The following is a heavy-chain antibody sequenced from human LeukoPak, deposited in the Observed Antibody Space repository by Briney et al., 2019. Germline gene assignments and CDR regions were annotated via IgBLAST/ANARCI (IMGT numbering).Heavy chain of an antibody. D-gene: IGHD5-18*01. V-gene: IGHV3-74*01. CDR1: GFTFSSYW. J-gene: IGHJ6*04. CDR2: INSNGSST. CDR3: ARANPYSYGKYYYYYGMDV. Sequence: GGSLRLSCAASGFTFSSYWMHWVRQAPGKGLVWVSRINSNGSSTSYADSVKGRFTISRDNAKNTLYLQMNSLRAEDTAVYYCARANPYSYGKYYYYYGMDVWGKGTTVTVSS.